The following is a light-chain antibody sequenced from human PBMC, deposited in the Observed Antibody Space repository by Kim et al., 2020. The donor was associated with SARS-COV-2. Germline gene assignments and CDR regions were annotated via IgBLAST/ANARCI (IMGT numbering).Light chain of an antibody. CDR1: SVHSSTD. V-gene: IGLV4-69*01. Sequence: SVKIARTLSSVHSSTDIACTQRRPKKSPGYLMKVTSDGRHNEGDGLPDRLSGSSPGAERYLRISSLQSEDEADYYCQTWDTGIAVFGGGTQLTVL. J-gene: IGLJ7*01. CDR3: QTWDTGIAV. CDR2: VTSDGRH.